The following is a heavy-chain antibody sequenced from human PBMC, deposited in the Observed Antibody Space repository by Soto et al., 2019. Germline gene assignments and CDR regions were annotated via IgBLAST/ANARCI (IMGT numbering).Heavy chain of an antibody. V-gene: IGHV5-10-1*01. CDR1: GYSFTIYW. D-gene: IGHD6-6*01. Sequence: PGESLKISCKGSGYSFTIYWISWVRQMPGKGLEWMGRIDPSDSYTNYSPSFQGHVTISADKSISTAYLQWSSLKASDTAMYYCASGGAARDYYGMDVWGQGTTVTVSS. CDR2: IDPSDSYT. CDR3: ASGGAARDYYGMDV. J-gene: IGHJ6*02.